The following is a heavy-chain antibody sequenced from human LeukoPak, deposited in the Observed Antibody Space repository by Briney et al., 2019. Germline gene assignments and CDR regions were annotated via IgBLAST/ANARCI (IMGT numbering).Heavy chain of an antibody. D-gene: IGHD4-17*01. Sequence: PGGALRLSCAASGFTFDDYTMHWVRQAPGKGLEWVSLIDLAGHSTYSSDSVNGRFTIPTDNTNNSLFLHMTNLRTEDTAFYYRVKDDYGPFDHWGRGTLVSVSS. CDR2: IDLAGHST. V-gene: IGHV3-43*01. CDR1: GFTFDDYT. CDR3: VKDDYGPFDH. J-gene: IGHJ4*02.